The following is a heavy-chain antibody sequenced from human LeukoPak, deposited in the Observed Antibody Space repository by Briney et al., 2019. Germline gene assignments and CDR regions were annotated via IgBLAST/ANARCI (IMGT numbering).Heavy chain of an antibody. J-gene: IGHJ6*03. CDR1: GFTFSTFA. V-gene: IGHV3-23*01. D-gene: IGHD1-14*01. CDR3: AKGKGSGHYYYYSMDV. CDR2: ISGSAAGT. Sequence: GGSLRLSCAASGFTFSTFAMTWVRQPPGKGLEWVSLISGSAAGTCYADSVKGRFTISRDNSKNTLYLQMNSLRAEDTAVYYCAKGKGSGHYYYYSMDVWGKGTTVTVSS.